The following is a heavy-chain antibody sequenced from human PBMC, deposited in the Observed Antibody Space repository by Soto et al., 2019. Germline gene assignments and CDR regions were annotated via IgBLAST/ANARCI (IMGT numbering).Heavy chain of an antibody. V-gene: IGHV3-30*18. D-gene: IGHD3-22*01. CDR1: GFTFSTYG. J-gene: IGHJ4*02. CDR3: AKEQLAMTVVVADYFDS. CDR2: ISYDGGSK. Sequence: QVQLVESGGGVVQPGKSLRLSFAASGFTFSTYGIHWVRQAPGKGLEWVALISYDGGSKYYGDSVKGRFIISRDNSHNTVSLQMNSLRADDTAVYFCAKEQLAMTVVVADYFDSWGQGTLVTVSS.